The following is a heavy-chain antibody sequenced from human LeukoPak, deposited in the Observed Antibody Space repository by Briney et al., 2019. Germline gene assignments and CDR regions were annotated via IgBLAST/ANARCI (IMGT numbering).Heavy chain of an antibody. Sequence: SETLSLTCTVSGGSISSSGYYWGWIRQPPGKGLEWIGSIYYSGSTYYNPSLKSQVTMSVDTSKNQFSLKLSSVTAADTAVYHCARHTSTVVTHLAPFDYWGQGALVTVSS. V-gene: IGHV4-39*01. CDR2: IYYSGST. CDR1: GGSISSSGYY. J-gene: IGHJ4*02. D-gene: IGHD4-23*01. CDR3: ARHTSTVVTHLAPFDY.